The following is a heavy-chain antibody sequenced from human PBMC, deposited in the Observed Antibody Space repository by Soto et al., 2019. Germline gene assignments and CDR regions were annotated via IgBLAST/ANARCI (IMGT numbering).Heavy chain of an antibody. V-gene: IGHV3-23*01. D-gene: IGHD4-4*01. CDR3: AKSGRYSNYFQIFDY. CDR2: ISGSGGST. Sequence: PGGSLRLSCAASGFTFSSYAMSWVRQAPGKGLEWVSAISGSGGSTYYADSVKGRFTISRDNSKNTLYLQMNSLRAEDTAVYYCAKSGRYSNYFQIFDYWGQGTLVTVSS. CDR1: GFTFSSYA. J-gene: IGHJ4*02.